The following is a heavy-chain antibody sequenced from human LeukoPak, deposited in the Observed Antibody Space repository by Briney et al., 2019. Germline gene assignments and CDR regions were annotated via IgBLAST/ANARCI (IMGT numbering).Heavy chain of an antibody. CDR3: ASQSSGSSTRAPDI. J-gene: IGHJ4*02. CDR2: ISSSSRTK. V-gene: IGHV3-48*04. Sequence: GGSLRLSCATPGGTFSSYSLNCVRQAPGKGLEWVSYISSSSRTKYYADSVKGRFIISRDNANNSLYLQMNSLRAEDTALYYCASQSSGSSTRAPDIWGQGTLVTVSS. CDR1: GGTFSSYS. D-gene: IGHD1-26*01.